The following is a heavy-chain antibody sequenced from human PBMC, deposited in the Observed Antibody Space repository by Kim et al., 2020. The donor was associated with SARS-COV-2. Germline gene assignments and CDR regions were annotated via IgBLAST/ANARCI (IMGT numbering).Heavy chain of an antibody. D-gene: IGHD3-16*01. Sequence: GGSLRLSCVASGFTFNSSSMGWVRQAPGKGLEWVSSISSRGGTSYHADSVKGRFTISRDISRSTLYLHMNSLRAEDTAVYYCAKGGGGGRRGGDYDYWGQGTLVSVSS. CDR1: GFTFNSSS. CDR2: ISSRGGTS. V-gene: IGHV3-23*01. CDR3: AKGGGGGRRGGDYDY. J-gene: IGHJ4*02.